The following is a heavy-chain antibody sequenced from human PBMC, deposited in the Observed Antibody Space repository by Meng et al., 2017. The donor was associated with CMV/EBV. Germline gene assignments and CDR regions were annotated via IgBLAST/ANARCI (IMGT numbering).Heavy chain of an antibody. CDR3: ARGVGESLGWEMGY. Sequence: GLLVQSGAEVKKPGASVKVSCKASGYTFTGYYMHWVRQVPGKGLVWVSRINEDGSITSYVDSVKGRFTISKDNSKNTLYLQMNSLRVDDTAVYYCARGVGESLGWEMGYWGQGTLVTVSS. D-gene: IGHD1-26*01. J-gene: IGHJ4*02. CDR1: GYTFTGYY. V-gene: IGHV3-74*02. CDR2: INEDGSIT.